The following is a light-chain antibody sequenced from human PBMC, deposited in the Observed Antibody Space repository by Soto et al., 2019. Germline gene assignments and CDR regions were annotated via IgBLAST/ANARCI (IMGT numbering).Light chain of an antibody. CDR1: QSVSSN. CDR2: GAS. Sequence: EIVMTQSPATLSVSPGERATLSCRASQSVSSNLALYQQKPGQAPRLLIYGASTRATGIPARFSGSGSGTEFTLTISSLQSEDFAIYYCQQYNNWPLTFGGGTKVEIK. V-gene: IGKV3-15*01. CDR3: QQYNNWPLT. J-gene: IGKJ4*01.